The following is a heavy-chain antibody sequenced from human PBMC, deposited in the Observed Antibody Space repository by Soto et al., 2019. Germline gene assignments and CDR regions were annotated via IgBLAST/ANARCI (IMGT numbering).Heavy chain of an antibody. V-gene: IGHV1-18*01. CDR1: GYTFTNYA. CDR2: ISAYNGNT. Sequence: QVQLVQSGTEVKKPGASVKVSCKASGYTFTNYAINWVRQAPGQGLEWMGRISAYNGNTNYAQKLQGRVTMTTDTSTTTAYMELRSLKSDDTAVYYCARGRHDSSLSSAEYFQRWGQGTLVTVSS. CDR3: ARGRHDSSLSSAEYFQR. J-gene: IGHJ1*01. D-gene: IGHD6-6*01.